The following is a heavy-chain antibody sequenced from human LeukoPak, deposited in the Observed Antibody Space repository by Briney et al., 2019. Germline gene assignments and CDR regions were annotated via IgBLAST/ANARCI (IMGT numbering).Heavy chain of an antibody. V-gene: IGHV3-7*04. Sequence: GGSLRLSCAASGFTFSNYWMTWVRQAPGKGLEWVANIKQDGSEKYYVDSVKGRFTISRDNAKNSLYLQMNSLRAEDTAVYYCAGGSHDFWIGYYRGAPFHYWAQGTLVTVSS. CDR1: GFTFSNYW. J-gene: IGHJ4*02. CDR2: IKQDGSEK. D-gene: IGHD3-3*01. CDR3: AGGSHDFWIGYYRGAPFHY.